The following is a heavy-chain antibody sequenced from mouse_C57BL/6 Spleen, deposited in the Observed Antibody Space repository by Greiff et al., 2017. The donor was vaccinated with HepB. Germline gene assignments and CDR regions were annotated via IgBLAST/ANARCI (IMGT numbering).Heavy chain of an antibody. CDR3: ARSPYSKRYAMDY. J-gene: IGHJ4*01. D-gene: IGHD2-5*01. V-gene: IGHV1-82*01. Sequence: QVQLQQSGPELVKPGASVKISCKASGYAFSSSWMNWVKQRPGKGLEWIGRIYPGDGDTNYNGKFKGKATLTADNSSSTAYMQRSSLTSEDSAVYFCARSPYSKRYAMDYWGQGTSVTVSS. CDR1: GYAFSSSW. CDR2: IYPGDGDT.